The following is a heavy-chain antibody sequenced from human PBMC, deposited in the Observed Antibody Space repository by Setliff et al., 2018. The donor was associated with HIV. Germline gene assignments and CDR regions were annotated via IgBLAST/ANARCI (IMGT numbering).Heavy chain of an antibody. Sequence: GASVKVSCKASGGTVSSYAINWVRQAPGQGLEWMGGIIPIFGPANYAQKFQDRVTITTDESTSTAYMELSSLKSEDTAVYYCARGFEVESSGWFDPWGQGTLVTV. V-gene: IGHV1-69*05. CDR2: IIPIFGPA. J-gene: IGHJ5*02. CDR3: ARGFEVESSGWFDP. D-gene: IGHD3-9*01. CDR1: GGTVSSYA.